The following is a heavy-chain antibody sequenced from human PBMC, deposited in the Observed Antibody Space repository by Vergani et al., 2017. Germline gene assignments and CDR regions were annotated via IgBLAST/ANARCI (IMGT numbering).Heavy chain of an antibody. CDR1: GDSIFSGNYY. V-gene: IGHV4-61*02. CDR3: ARGSTHWKQGGFDI. CDR2: IYITGST. J-gene: IGHJ3*02. D-gene: IGHD1-1*01. Sequence: QVQLQESGPGLVKPSQTLSLTCAVPGDSIFSGNYYWNWIRQPAENELEWIGRIYITGSTDYNPSLKSRVTMSLDSSRSHFSLRLSSVTAADTAIYFCARGSTHWKQGGFDIWGQGTKVTVSS.